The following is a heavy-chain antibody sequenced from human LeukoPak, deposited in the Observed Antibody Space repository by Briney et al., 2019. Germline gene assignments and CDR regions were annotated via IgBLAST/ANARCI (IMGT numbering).Heavy chain of an antibody. CDR2: IKQDGSEK. CDR1: GFTFSIYW. CDR3: ARDYSYDSSGYFHDAFDI. D-gene: IGHD3-22*01. V-gene: IGHV3-7*01. Sequence: GGSLRLSCAASGFTFSIYWMSWVRQAPGKGLEWVANIKQDGSEKYYVDSVKGRFTISRDNAKNSLYLQMNSPRAEDTAVYYCARDYSYDSSGYFHDAFDIWGQGTMVTVSS. J-gene: IGHJ3*02.